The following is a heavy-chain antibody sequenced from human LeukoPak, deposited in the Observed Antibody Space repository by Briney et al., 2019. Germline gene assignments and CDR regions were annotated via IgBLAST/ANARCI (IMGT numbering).Heavy chain of an antibody. V-gene: IGHV3-30*01. CDR1: GFTFSSYA. CDR2: ISYDGSNK. D-gene: IGHD2-2*01. CDR3: ARVYCSSTSCHIDY. J-gene: IGHJ4*03. Sequence: PGGSLRLSCAASGFTFSSYAMHWVRQAPGKGLEWVAVISYDGSNKYYADSVKGRFTISRDNSKNTLYLQMNSLRAEDTAVYYCARVYCSSTSCHIDYWGQGTTVTVSS.